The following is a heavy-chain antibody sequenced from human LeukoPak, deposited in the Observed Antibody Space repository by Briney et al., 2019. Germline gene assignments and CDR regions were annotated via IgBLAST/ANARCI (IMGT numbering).Heavy chain of an antibody. CDR3: AKGYDILAAYALGFDY. J-gene: IGHJ4*02. Sequence: GGSLRLPCAASGFTFSSYAMGWVRQGPGKGLDWVSSISGSGGRTYYAASVKGRFTISRDNSKSTLYLQMNSLRAEDTAVYYCAKGYDILAAYALGFDYWGQGTLVTVSS. V-gene: IGHV3-23*01. CDR1: GFTFSSYA. D-gene: IGHD3-9*01. CDR2: ISGSGGRT.